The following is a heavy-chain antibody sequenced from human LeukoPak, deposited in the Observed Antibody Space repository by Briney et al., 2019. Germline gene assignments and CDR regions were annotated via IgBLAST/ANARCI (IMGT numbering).Heavy chain of an antibody. J-gene: IGHJ4*02. CDR2: ISSSSTI. Sequence: GGSLRLSCAASGFTFNDYYMNWVPQAPGKGLEWVSSISSSSTIYYADSVKGRFTISRDNSKNTLYLQMNSLRAEDTAVYYCAREFGQADYYGSGSYYNLGGFFDYWGQGTLVTVSS. CDR3: AREFGQADYYGSGSYYNLGGFFDY. D-gene: IGHD3-10*01. V-gene: IGHV3-69-1*01. CDR1: GFTFNDYY.